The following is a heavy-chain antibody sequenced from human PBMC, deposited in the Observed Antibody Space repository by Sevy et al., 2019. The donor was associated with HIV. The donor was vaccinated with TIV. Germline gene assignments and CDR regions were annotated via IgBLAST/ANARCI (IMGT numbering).Heavy chain of an antibody. D-gene: IGHD3-3*01. J-gene: IGHJ6*02. V-gene: IGHV3-23*01. CDR1: GFTFSSYA. CDR3: VSYDFWSGYGHYYYYYGMDV. CDR2: ISGSGGST. Sequence: GGSLRLSCAASGFTFSSYAMSWVRQAPGKGLEWVSAISGSGGSTYYADPVKGRFTISRDNSKNTLYLQMNSLRAEDTAVYYCVSYDFWSGYGHYYYYYGMDVWGQGTTVTVSS.